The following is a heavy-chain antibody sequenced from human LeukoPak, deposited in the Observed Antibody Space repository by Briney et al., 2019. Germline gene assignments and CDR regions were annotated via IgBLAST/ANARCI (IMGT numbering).Heavy chain of an antibody. CDR2: INSDESST. CDR1: GFTFSEYW. J-gene: IGHJ6*02. CDR3: ARGGVFGRNGMDV. V-gene: IGHV3-74*01. Sequence: GGSLCLSCAVSGFTFSEYWMHWVRQPQGKGLVWVSRINSDESSTNYADSAKGRFTTSADNSKNTMYLQMNSLRVEDTAVYYCARGGVFGRNGMDVWGQGTTVTVSS. D-gene: IGHD6-13*01.